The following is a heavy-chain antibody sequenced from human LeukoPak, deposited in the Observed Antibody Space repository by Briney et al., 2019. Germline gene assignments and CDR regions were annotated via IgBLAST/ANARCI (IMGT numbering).Heavy chain of an antibody. CDR2: IRSKANSYAT. D-gene: IGHD1-26*01. Sequence: PGGSLRLSCAASGFTFSGSAMHWVRQASGKGLEWVGRIRSKANSYATAYAASVKGRFTISRDDSKNTAYLQMNSLKPGDTAVYYVTPPSGSDYPWSAPGGQGTLVTVSS. J-gene: IGHJ5*02. V-gene: IGHV3-73*01. CDR1: GFTFSGSA. CDR3: TPPSGSDYPWSAP.